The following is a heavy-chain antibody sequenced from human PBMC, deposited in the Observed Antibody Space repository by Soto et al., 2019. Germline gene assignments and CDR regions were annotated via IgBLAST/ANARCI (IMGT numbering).Heavy chain of an antibody. CDR2: ILYDGSKK. V-gene: IGHV3-30*03. D-gene: IGHD1-20*01. CDR1: GFTFSSYG. CDR3: VREGYNWNYYYYGMDV. Sequence: GGSLRLSCAASGFTFSSYGMHWVRQAPGKGLEWVAVILYDGSKKYYADSVKGRFTISRDNTKNALYLQMSSLRAEDTALYYCVREGYNWNYYYYGMDVWGQGTTVTVS. J-gene: IGHJ6*02.